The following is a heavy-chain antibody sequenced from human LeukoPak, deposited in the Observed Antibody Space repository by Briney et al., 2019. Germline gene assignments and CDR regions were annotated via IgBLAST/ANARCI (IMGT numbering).Heavy chain of an antibody. J-gene: IGHJ4*02. V-gene: IGHV1-18*01. CDR3: ARDFGYYDSSGYPDY. D-gene: IGHD3-22*01. CDR1: GYTFTSYG. CDR2: ISAYNGNT. Sequence: ASVKVSCKASGYTFTSYGISWVRQAPGQGLEWMGWISAYNGNTNYAQKLQGRVTMTTDTSTSTAYTELRSLRSDDTAVYYCARDFGYYDSSGYPDYWGQGTLVTVSS.